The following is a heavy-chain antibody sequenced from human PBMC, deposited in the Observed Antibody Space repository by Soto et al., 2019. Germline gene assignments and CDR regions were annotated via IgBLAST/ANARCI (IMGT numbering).Heavy chain of an antibody. CDR1: GGSISSYY. Sequence: SETLSLTCTVSGGSISSYYWSWIRQPPGKGLEWIGYIYYSGSTNYNPSLKSRVTISVDTSKNQFSLKLSSATAADTAVYYCARDHYYDSSGYYYHWFDPWGQGTLVTVSS. CDR2: IYYSGST. CDR3: ARDHYYDSSGYYYHWFDP. D-gene: IGHD3-22*01. V-gene: IGHV4-59*01. J-gene: IGHJ5*02.